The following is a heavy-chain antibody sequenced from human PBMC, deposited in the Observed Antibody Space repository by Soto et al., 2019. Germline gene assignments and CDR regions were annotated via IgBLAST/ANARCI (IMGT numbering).Heavy chain of an antibody. CDR3: ASYSSGWYDVSF. CDR2: IYYTGST. CDR1: GGSVSSGNYY. J-gene: IGHJ4*02. D-gene: IGHD6-19*01. V-gene: IGHV4-61*01. Sequence: TSETLSLTCTVSGGSVSSGNYYWSWIRQPPGKRLEWIGYIYYTGSTNYNPSLKSQVTISVDTSKNQFSLKLSSVTAADTAVYYCASYSSGWYDVSFWGQGTLVTVSS.